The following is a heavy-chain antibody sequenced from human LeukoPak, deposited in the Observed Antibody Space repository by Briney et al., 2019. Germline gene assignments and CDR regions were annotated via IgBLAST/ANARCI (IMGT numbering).Heavy chain of an antibody. CDR3: ARDPNYYGSGSYLAH. CDR2: LYSGGRT. Sequence: PGGSLRLSCAVSGFTVSSSYMSWVRQAPGKGLEWVSVLYSGGRTYYADSVRGRFTISRDTSKNTVFLQMKSLRGDDTAVYYCARDPNYYGSGSYLAHWGQGVLVSVSS. CDR1: GFTVSSSY. J-gene: IGHJ5*02. V-gene: IGHV3-66*01. D-gene: IGHD3-10*01.